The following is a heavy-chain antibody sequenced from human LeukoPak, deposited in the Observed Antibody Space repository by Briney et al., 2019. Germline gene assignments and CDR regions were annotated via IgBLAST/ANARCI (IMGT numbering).Heavy chain of an antibody. D-gene: IGHD6-19*01. V-gene: IGHV4-39*01. CDR3: ARTATIAVGGAFDI. J-gene: IGHJ3*02. Sequence: SETLSLTCTVSGGSISSSRYYWGWIRQPPGKGLEWIGSIYYSGSTYYNPSLKSRVTMSVDTPKNQFSLKLSSVTAADTAVYYCARTATIAVGGAFDIWGQGTMVTVSS. CDR2: IYYSGST. CDR1: GGSISSSRYY.